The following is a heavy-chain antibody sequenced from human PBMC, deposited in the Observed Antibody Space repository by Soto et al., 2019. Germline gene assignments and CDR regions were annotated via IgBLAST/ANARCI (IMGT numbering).Heavy chain of an antibody. CDR1: GYSFTSYW. CDR3: ARHVEGTTGTTAEGMDV. V-gene: IGHV5-10-1*01. CDR2: IDPSDSYT. J-gene: IGHJ6*02. D-gene: IGHD1-1*01. Sequence: GESLKISCKGSGYSFTSYWISWVRQMPGKGLEWMGRIDPSDSYTNYSPSFQGHVPISADKSISTAYLQWSSLKASDTAMYYCARHVEGTTGTTAEGMDVWGQGTTVTVSS.